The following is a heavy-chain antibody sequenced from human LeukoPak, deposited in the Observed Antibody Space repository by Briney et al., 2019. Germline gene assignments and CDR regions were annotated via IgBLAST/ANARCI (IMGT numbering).Heavy chain of an antibody. Sequence: GGSLRLSCAASGFTFSSYGMHWVRQAPGKGLEWVAVIWYDGGNKYYADSVKGRFTISRDNSKNTLYLQMNSLRAEDTAVYYCARGELGYCSGGSCFMGSYYYYGMDVWGQGTTVTVSS. J-gene: IGHJ6*02. CDR1: GFTFSSYG. CDR3: ARGELGYCSGGSCFMGSYYYYGMDV. V-gene: IGHV3-33*01. D-gene: IGHD2-15*01. CDR2: IWYDGGNK.